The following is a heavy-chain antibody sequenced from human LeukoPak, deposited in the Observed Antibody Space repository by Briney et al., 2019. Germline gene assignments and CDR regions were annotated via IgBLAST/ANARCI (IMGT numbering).Heavy chain of an antibody. Sequence: SETLSLTCAVYGGSFSGYYWSWIRQPPGKGLEWIGEINHSGSTNYNPSLKSRVTISVDTSKNQFSLKLSSVTAADTAVYYCAREVRKRWNYYFDYWGQGTLVTVSS. CDR2: INHSGST. D-gene: IGHD1-1*01. CDR3: AREVRKRWNYYFDY. J-gene: IGHJ4*02. CDR1: GGSFSGYY. V-gene: IGHV4-34*01.